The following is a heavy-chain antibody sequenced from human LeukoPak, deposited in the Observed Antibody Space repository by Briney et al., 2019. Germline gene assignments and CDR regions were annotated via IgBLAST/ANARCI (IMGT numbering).Heavy chain of an antibody. Sequence: ASVKVSCKASGYTFTSYAMHWVRQAPGQRLEWMGWINAGNGNTKYSQKFQGRVTITRNTSISTAYMELSSLRSEDTAVYYCARVPYDSYYYYYMDVWGKGTTVTVSS. J-gene: IGHJ6*03. CDR1: GYTFTSYA. CDR3: ARVPYDSYYYYYMDV. V-gene: IGHV1-3*01. CDR2: INAGNGNT. D-gene: IGHD4-17*01.